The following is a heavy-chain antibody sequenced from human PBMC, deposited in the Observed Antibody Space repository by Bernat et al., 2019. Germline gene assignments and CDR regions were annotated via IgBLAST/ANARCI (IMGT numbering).Heavy chain of an antibody. D-gene: IGHD6-13*01. CDR2: IYPGDSDI. Sequence: EVQLVQSGAEVKKPGESLKISCKGSGYSFTSYWIGWVRQLPGKCLEWMGIIYPGDSDIRYSASCQGQITIAADKSISTAYLQWSSLKASDTAMYYWARHIGYSSSWAFDYWGQGTLVTVSS. V-gene: IGHV5-51*01. CDR3: ARHIGYSSSWAFDY. J-gene: IGHJ4*02. CDR1: GYSFTSYW.